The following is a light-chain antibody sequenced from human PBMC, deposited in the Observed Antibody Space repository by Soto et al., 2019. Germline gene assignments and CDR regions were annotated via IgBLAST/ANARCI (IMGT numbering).Light chain of an antibody. CDR1: SSDVGSYNL. CDR2: EVS. CDR3: CSYAGSSTSV. Sequence: QSVLTQPASVSESPGQSITISCTGTSSDVGSYNLVSWYQQHPGKAPKLMIYEVSKRPSGVSNRFSGSKSGNTASLTISGLQAEDEADYYCCSYAGSSTSVFGTGTNFTVL. V-gene: IGLV2-23*02. J-gene: IGLJ1*01.